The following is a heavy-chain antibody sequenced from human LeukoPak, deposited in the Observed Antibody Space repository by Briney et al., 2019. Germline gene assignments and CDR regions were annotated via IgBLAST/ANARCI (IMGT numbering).Heavy chain of an antibody. CDR2: ISWNSGSI. J-gene: IGHJ4*02. D-gene: IGHD3-9*01. CDR1: GFTFDDYA. V-gene: IGHV3-9*01. CDR3: AKDSYDILTGLDH. Sequence: GGSLRLSCAASGFTFDDYAMRWVRQAPGKGLEWVSGISWNSGSIGYADSVKGRFTISRDNAKNSLYLQMNSLRAEDTALYYCAKDSYDILTGLDHWGQGTLVTVSS.